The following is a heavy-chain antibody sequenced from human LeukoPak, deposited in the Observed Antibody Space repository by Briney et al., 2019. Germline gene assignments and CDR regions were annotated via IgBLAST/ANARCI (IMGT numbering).Heavy chain of an antibody. CDR2: IYPGDSDT. Sequence: GESLKISCKGSGYSFTTYWIGWVRQMPGKGLEWMGIIYPGDSDTRYSPSFQGQVTISADKSISTAYLQWSSLKASDTAMYYFARPNLPKVWVPFVIWGQGTRVTVFS. D-gene: IGHD3-10*01. CDR3: ARPNLPKVWVPFVI. J-gene: IGHJ3*02. V-gene: IGHV5-51*01. CDR1: GYSFTTYW.